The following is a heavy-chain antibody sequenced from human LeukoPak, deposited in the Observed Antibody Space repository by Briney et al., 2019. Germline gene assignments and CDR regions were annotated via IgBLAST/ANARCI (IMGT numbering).Heavy chain of an antibody. CDR3: ARDRPYYYGSGSYPLGLDV. V-gene: IGHV3-21*01. J-gene: IGHJ6*04. D-gene: IGHD3-10*01. Sequence: GGSLRLSCAASGFTFSSYEMNWVRQAPGKGLEWVSSISSSSSYIYYADSVKDRFTISRDDAKNSLYLQMNSLRAEDTAVYYCARDRPYYYGSGSYPLGLDVWGKGTTVTVSS. CDR1: GFTFSSYE. CDR2: ISSSSSYI.